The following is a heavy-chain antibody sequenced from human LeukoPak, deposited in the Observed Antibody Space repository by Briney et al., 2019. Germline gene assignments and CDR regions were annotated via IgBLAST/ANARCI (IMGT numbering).Heavy chain of an antibody. J-gene: IGHJ4*02. CDR1: GFSISSGYY. CDR2: IHPSGTM. D-gene: IGHD1-1*01. Sequence: PSETLSLTCVVSGFSISSGYYWGWIRQPPGKGLEWIGNIHPSGTMFHNSSLNSRVTMSIDTSKNQFSLKLSSVPAADTAVYCAREAERRVVNWGQGTLVTVSS. CDR3: AREAERRVVN. V-gene: IGHV4-38-2*02.